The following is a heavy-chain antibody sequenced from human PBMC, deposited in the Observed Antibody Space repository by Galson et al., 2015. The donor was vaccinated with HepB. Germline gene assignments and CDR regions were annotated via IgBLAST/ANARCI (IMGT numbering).Heavy chain of an antibody. Sequence: SLRLSCAASGFTFSGYSMHWVRQAPGKGLEWVAVISYDGDKKYYADSVKGRFTISRDNSKNTLYLQMNSLRAEDTAVFYCVKDQGSCSTPRCYAFDHWGQGTLITVSS. D-gene: IGHD2-2*01. CDR1: GFTFSGYS. CDR2: ISYDGDKK. V-gene: IGHV3-30*04. CDR3: VKDQGSCSTPRCYAFDH. J-gene: IGHJ4*02.